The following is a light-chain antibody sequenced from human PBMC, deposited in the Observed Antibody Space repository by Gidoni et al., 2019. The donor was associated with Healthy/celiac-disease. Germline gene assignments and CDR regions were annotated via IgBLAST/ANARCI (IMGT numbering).Light chain of an antibody. Sequence: SSELTQYPAVSVALGQTVRITCQGDSLRSYYASWYQQKPGQAPVFVIYGKNNRPPGIPDRFSGSSSGNTASLTITGAQAEDEADYYCNSRDSSGNHYVFGTGTKVTVL. CDR2: GKN. CDR1: SLRSYY. J-gene: IGLJ1*01. V-gene: IGLV3-19*01. CDR3: NSRDSSGNHYV.